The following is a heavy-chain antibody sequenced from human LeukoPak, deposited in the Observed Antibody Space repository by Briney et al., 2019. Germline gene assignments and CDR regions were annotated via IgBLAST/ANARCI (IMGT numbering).Heavy chain of an antibody. CDR3: AREYTLYRSGWFLDY. V-gene: IGHV4-39*07. CDR2: IYYSGST. D-gene: IGHD6-19*01. Sequence: PSETLSLTCTVSGGSISSSSYYWGWIRQPPGKGLEWFGSIYYSGSTYYNPSLKSRATISIDTSKNQFSLKLSSVTAADTAVYYCAREYTLYRSGWFLDYWGQGTVVTVSS. CDR1: GGSISSSSYY. J-gene: IGHJ4*02.